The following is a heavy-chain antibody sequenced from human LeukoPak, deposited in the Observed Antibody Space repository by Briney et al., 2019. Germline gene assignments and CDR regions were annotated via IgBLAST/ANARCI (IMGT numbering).Heavy chain of an antibody. V-gene: IGHV4-59*01. CDR1: GGSIGGYY. CDR3: VRNAGDY. CDR2: IYYSGST. D-gene: IGHD6-13*01. Sequence: PSETLSLTCTISGGSIGGYYWSWIRQPPGKGLEWIGYIYYSGSTNYNPSLKSRVTMSVDTSKNQFSLKLSSVTAADTAVYYCVRNAGDYWGQGTLVTVSS. J-gene: IGHJ4*02.